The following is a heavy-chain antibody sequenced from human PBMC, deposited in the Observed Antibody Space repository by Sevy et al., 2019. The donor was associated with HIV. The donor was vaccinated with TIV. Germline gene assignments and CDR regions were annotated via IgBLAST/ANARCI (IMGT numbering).Heavy chain of an antibody. CDR1: GGTFSSYA. V-gene: IGHV1-69*13. Sequence: ASVKVSCKASGGTFSSYAISWVRQAPGQGLEWMGGIIPIFGTANYAQKFQGRVTITPDESTSTAYMELSSLRSEDTGVYYCATGRVATISSFDYWGQGTPVTVSS. D-gene: IGHD5-12*01. J-gene: IGHJ4*02. CDR2: IIPIFGTA. CDR3: ATGRVATISSFDY.